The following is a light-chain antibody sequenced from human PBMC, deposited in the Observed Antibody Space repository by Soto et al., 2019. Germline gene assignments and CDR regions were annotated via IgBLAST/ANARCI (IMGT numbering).Light chain of an antibody. V-gene: IGLV2-14*01. J-gene: IGLJ1*01. CDR1: STDVGRYNY. CDR2: DVS. CDR3: TSYTSDSTDV. Sequence: QSALTQPASVSGSPGQSITLSCTGTSTDVGRYNYVSWYQQHPGKAPKLMVYDVSNRPSWVSNRFSGSKSGITASLTISGLQAEDEADYYCTSYTSDSTDVFGTGTKLTVL.